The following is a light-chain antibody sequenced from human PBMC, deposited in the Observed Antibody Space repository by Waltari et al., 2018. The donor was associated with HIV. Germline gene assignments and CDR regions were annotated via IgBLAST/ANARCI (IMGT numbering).Light chain of an antibody. J-gene: IGLJ1*01. Sequence: QSALTQPASVSGSPGQPITISCTGTSRDVGGYNYVSWYQQHPGKAPKLIIYEVSNRPSGVSNRFSGSKSGNTASLTISGLQAEDEADYYCTSYTSSSTYVLGTGTKVTVL. V-gene: IGLV2-14*01. CDR2: EVS. CDR3: TSYTSSSTYV. CDR1: SRDVGGYNY.